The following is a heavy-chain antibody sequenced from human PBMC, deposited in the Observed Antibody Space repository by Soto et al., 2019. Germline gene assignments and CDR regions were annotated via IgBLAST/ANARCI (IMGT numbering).Heavy chain of an antibody. CDR2: ISGSGGST. CDR1: GFTFSSYA. CDR3: AKGARRKETNYYYGMDV. D-gene: IGHD1-1*01. V-gene: IGHV3-23*01. J-gene: IGHJ6*02. Sequence: GGSLRLSCAASGFTFSSYAMSWVRQAPGKGLEWVSAISGSGGSTYYADSVKGRFTISRDNSKNTLYLQMNSLRAEDTAVYYCAKGARRKETNYYYGMDVWGQGTTVTVSS.